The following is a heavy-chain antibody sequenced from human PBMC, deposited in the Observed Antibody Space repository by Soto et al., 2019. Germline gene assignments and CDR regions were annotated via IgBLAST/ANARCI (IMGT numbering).Heavy chain of an antibody. V-gene: IGHV4-34*01. D-gene: IGHD3-10*01. Sequence: PSEPLSLPRTVYGECFSGYYWSCIRQPPGKGLEWIGEINHSGSTNYNPSLKSRVTISVDTSKNQFSLKLSSVAAADTAVYYCASRRFTMVRGVIRWFDPWGQGTLVTVSS. CDR1: GECFSGYY. J-gene: IGHJ5*02. CDR2: INHSGST. CDR3: ASRRFTMVRGVIRWFDP.